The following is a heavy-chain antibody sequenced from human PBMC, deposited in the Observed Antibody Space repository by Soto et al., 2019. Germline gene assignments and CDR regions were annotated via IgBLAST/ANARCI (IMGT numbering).Heavy chain of an antibody. D-gene: IGHD6-13*01. CDR1: GFTFSSYA. V-gene: IGHV3-23*01. J-gene: IGHJ4*02. CDR3: AKAPGIAAAGPRGIDY. CDR2: ISGSGGST. Sequence: GGSLRLSCAASGFTFSSYAMSWVRQAPGKGLEWVSAISGSGGSTYYADSVKGRFTISRDNSKNTLYLQMNSLRAEDTAVYYCAKAPGIAAAGPRGIDYWGQGTLVTVS.